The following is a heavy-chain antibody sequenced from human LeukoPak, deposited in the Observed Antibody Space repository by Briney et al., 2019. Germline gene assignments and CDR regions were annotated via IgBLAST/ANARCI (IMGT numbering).Heavy chain of an antibody. V-gene: IGHV1-69*13. CDR2: IIPIFGTA. Sequence: SVKVSCKASGGTFSSYAISWVRQAPGQGLEWMGGIIPIFGTANYAQKFQGRVTITADESTSTAYMGLSSLRSEDTAVYYCARDATYQLLYAYYWGQGTLVTVSS. D-gene: IGHD2-2*02. CDR3: ARDATYQLLYAYY. J-gene: IGHJ4*02. CDR1: GGTFSSYA.